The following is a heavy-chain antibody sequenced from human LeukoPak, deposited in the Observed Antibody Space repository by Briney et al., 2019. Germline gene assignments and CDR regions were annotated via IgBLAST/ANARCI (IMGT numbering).Heavy chain of an antibody. V-gene: IGHV4-34*01. CDR3: ARQGYNSAAFDP. D-gene: IGHD5-24*01. Sequence: SETLSLTCAVYGGSFSGCYWSWIRQPPEKGLEWIGYIYYSGITYYNPSLKSRVTISVDTSKNQFSLKLSSVIAADTAVYYCARQGYNSAAFDPWGQGTLVTVSS. CDR1: GGSFSGCY. J-gene: IGHJ5*02. CDR2: IYYSGIT.